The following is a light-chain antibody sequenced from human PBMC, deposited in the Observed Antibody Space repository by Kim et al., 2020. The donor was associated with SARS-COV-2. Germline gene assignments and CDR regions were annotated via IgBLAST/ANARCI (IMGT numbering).Light chain of an antibody. V-gene: IGKV3D-15*01. J-gene: IGKJ2*01. Sequence: EIVMTQSPATLSVSPGERATLSCRASQSVSSNLAWYQQKPGQPPRLLIYGASTRATGIPARFSGSGSGTEFTLTISSLQSEDFAIYYCQQYNNWPYTFGQGTKVDIK. CDR3: QQYNNWPYT. CDR2: GAS. CDR1: QSVSSN.